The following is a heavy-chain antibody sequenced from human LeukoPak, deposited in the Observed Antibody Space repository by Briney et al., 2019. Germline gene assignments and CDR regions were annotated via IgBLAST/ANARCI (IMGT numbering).Heavy chain of an antibody. Sequence: PSETLSLTCAVYGGSFSGYYWSWIRQPPGKGLEWIGEINHGGSTNYNPSLKSRVTISVDTSKNQFSLKLSSVTAADTAVYYCARVRKAAAGRGGFDYWGQGTLVTVSS. D-gene: IGHD6-13*01. V-gene: IGHV4-34*01. CDR2: INHGGST. J-gene: IGHJ4*02. CDR3: ARVRKAAAGRGGFDY. CDR1: GGSFSGYY.